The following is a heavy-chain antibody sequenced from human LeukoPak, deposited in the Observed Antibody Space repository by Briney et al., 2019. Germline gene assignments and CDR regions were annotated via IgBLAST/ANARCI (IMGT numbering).Heavy chain of an antibody. CDR3: ATYAGSYYKYFQH. CDR1: GYSLTSYW. V-gene: IGHV5-51*01. CDR2: ICPDDSDT. Sequence: GESLKISCKCSGYSLTSYWIGWVRQMPGKGLEWMGIICPDDSDTRYSPSFQGQVTISADKSISTAYLQWSSLKASDTAMYYCATYAGSYYKYFQHWGQGNLVTVSS. D-gene: IGHD3-10*01. J-gene: IGHJ1*01.